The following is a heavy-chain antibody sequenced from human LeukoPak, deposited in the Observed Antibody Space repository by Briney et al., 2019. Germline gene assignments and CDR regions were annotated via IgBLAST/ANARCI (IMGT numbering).Heavy chain of an antibody. CDR2: IYSGGST. Sequence: PGGSLRLSCAASGLTVSSNYMSWVRQAPGKGLEWVSVIYSGGSTYYADSVKGRFTISRHNSKNTLYLQMNSLRGEDTAVYYCAREAELGSSYGMDVWGQGTAVTVSS. V-gene: IGHV3-53*04. D-gene: IGHD7-27*01. CDR3: AREAELGSSYGMDV. J-gene: IGHJ6*02. CDR1: GLTVSSNY.